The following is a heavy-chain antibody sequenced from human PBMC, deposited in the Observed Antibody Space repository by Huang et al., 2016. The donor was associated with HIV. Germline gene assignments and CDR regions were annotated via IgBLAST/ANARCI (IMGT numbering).Heavy chain of an antibody. D-gene: IGHD6-19*01. J-gene: IGHJ4*02. V-gene: IGHV1-8*01. CDR2: RNTNSGKT. Sequence: QVQLVQSGPEVKKPGASVKVSCQTSGYIFSNYDINWVRQAPGQGLQGMGWRNTNSGKTAYGQKFQGRGTLTRSTSTGAAYMVLNSLTSQDTAVYYCARLTSGWYQDYWGQGTLVTVSS. CDR3: ARLTSGWYQDY. CDR1: GYIFSNYD.